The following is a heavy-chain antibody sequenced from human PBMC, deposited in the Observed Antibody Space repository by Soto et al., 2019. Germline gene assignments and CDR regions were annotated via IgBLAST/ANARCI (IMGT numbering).Heavy chain of an antibody. V-gene: IGHV6-1*01. CDR2: TYYRSKWYD. CDR3: ARVTSGWYFDC. CDR1: VDSVSSNSVA. Sequence: SQTLSLTCAISVDSVSSNSVAWYWIRQSPSRGLEWLGRTYYRSKWYDDYAVPVKSRITINPDTSKNQLSLQLNSVTPEDTAVYYCARVTSGWYFDCWGQGTLVTVSS. J-gene: IGHJ4*02. D-gene: IGHD6-19*01.